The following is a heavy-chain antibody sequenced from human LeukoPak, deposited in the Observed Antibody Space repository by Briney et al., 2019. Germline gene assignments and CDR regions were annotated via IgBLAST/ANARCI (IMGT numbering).Heavy chain of an antibody. CDR3: ARGYSGYDLPDY. Sequence: GESLQISCQGSGYIFTSYWIAWVRQLPGKGLEWMGIIYPGDSDTTYSPSFQGQVTISVDKSITTAYLQWSSLKASDSAMYYYARGYSGYDLPDYWGQGTLVTVSS. D-gene: IGHD5-12*01. V-gene: IGHV5-51*01. CDR2: IYPGDSDT. CDR1: GYIFTSYW. J-gene: IGHJ4*02.